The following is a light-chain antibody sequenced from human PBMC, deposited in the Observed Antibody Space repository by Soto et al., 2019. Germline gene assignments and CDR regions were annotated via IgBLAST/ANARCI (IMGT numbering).Light chain of an antibody. V-gene: IGLV2-14*01. CDR2: DVS. CDR3: SSYTTSGTYV. Sequence: QSVLTQPASVSGSPGQSITISCTGTGSDVGGYNYVSWYQQHPGKAPKLMIIDVSNRPSGVYNRFSGSKSGNTASLTISGLQAEDEADYYCSSYTTSGTYVFGTGTKVTVL. CDR1: GSDVGGYNY. J-gene: IGLJ1*01.